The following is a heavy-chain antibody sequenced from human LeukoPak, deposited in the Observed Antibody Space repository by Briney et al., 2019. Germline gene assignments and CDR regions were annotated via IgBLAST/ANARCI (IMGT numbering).Heavy chain of an antibody. V-gene: IGHV3-15*07. J-gene: IGHJ3*02. CDR1: GFTFSNAW. CDR3: TPLGGSYHPPEFFDI. CDR2: IKSKTDGGTT. Sequence: PGGSLRLSCAASGFTFSNAWMNWVRQAPGKGLEWVGRIKSKTDGGTTDYAAPVKGRFTISRDDSKNTLYLQMNSLKTEDTAVYYCTPLGGSYHPPEFFDIWGQGTMVTVSS. D-gene: IGHD1-26*01.